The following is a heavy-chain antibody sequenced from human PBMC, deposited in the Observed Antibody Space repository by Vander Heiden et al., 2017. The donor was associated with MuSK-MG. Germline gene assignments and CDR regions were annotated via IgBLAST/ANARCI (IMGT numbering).Heavy chain of an antibody. CDR3: AREAHYCTVGSCSSFDY. CDR2: ISYDGDNK. CDR1: GFSFGTYA. V-gene: IGHV3-30-3*01. Sequence: QVQLVESGGDVVQPGWSLRPSCAASGFSFGTYAMHWVRQAPGKGLEWVALISYDGDNKYYAESVKGRVTISRDNSKNTLYVQMNSLRAEDTAVYYCAREAHYCTVGSCSSFDYWGQGTQVTVSS. D-gene: IGHD2-15*01. J-gene: IGHJ4*02.